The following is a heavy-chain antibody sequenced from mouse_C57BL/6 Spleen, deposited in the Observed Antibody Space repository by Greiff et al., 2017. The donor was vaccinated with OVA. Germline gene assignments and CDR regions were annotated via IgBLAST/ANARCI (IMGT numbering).Heavy chain of an antibody. CDR1: GFTFSDYG. D-gene: IGHD1-1*01. CDR3: ASTVVATGDAMDY. J-gene: IGHJ4*01. V-gene: IGHV5-17*01. Sequence: VQLQQSGGGLVKPGGSLKLSCAASGFTFSDYGMHWVRQAPEKGLEWVAYISSGSSTIYYADTVKGRFTISRDNAKNTLFLQMTSPRSEDTAMYYCASTVVATGDAMDYWGQGTSVTVSS. CDR2: ISSGSSTI.